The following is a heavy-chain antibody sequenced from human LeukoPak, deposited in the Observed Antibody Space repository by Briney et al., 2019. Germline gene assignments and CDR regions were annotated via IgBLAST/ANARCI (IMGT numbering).Heavy chain of an antibody. CDR1: GFTFSSYV. V-gene: IGHV3-23*01. Sequence: GGSLRLSCAASGFTFSSYVMSWVRQAPGKGLEWVSTIRNTGDTTYYADSVKGRFTISRDNSKNTLYLQVSSLRAEDTAIYYCARDQEGYYFDYWGQGTLVTVSS. CDR3: ARDQEGYYFDY. J-gene: IGHJ4*02. CDR2: IRNTGDTT.